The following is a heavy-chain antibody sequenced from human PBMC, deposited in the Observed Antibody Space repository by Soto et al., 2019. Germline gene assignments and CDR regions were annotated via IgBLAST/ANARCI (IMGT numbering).Heavy chain of an antibody. Sequence: QVHMVQSGAELKKPGASVRVSCKASGYSFTRNGISWVRQAPGHGLEWMGWISAKNGDTNYAQKFQARVIMTTDTSTSTAYMELRSLRSDDTAVYYCVRDRDSDTWPSRDVWGQGTTVTVSS. CDR3: VRDRDSDTWPSRDV. V-gene: IGHV1-18*01. D-gene: IGHD1-26*01. CDR1: GYSFTRNG. CDR2: ISAKNGDT. J-gene: IGHJ6*02.